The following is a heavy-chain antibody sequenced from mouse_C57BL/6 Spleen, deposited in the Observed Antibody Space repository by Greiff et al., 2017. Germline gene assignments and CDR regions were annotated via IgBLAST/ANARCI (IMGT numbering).Heavy chain of an antibody. CDR3: ARAVTGTFFAY. D-gene: IGHD4-1*01. CDR2: IWSGGST. CDR1: GFSLTSYG. Sequence: VQLQQSGPGLVQPSQSLSITCTVSGFSLTSYGVHWVRQSPGKGLEWLGVIWSGGSTDYNAAFISRLSISKDNSKSQVFFKMNRLQADDTAIYYCARAVTGTFFAYWGQGTLVTVSA. V-gene: IGHV2-2*01. J-gene: IGHJ3*01.